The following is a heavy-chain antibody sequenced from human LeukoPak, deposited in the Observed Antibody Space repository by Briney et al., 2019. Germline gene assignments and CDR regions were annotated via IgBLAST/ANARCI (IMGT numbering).Heavy chain of an antibody. D-gene: IGHD4-11*01. Sequence: SETLSHTCAVYGGSFSGYYWSWIRQPPGKGLEWIGEINHSGSTNYNPSLKSRVTISVDTSKNQFSLKLSSVTAADTAVYYCARMLKTTLYYYYGMDVWGQGTTVTVSS. J-gene: IGHJ6*02. CDR2: INHSGST. V-gene: IGHV4-34*01. CDR1: GGSFSGYY. CDR3: ARMLKTTLYYYYGMDV.